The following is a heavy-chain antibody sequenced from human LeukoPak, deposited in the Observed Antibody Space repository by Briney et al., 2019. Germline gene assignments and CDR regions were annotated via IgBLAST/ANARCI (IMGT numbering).Heavy chain of an antibody. CDR3: ATPREDYGGPDLFDY. J-gene: IGHJ4*02. CDR1: GFTFSDYY. V-gene: IGHV3-11*04. Sequence: GGSLRLSCAASGFTFSDYYMSWIRQAPGKGLEWVSYISSSGSTIYYADSVKGRFTISRDNAKNSLYLQMNSLRAEDTAVYYCATPREDYGGPDLFDYWAREPWSPSPQ. D-gene: IGHD4-23*01. CDR2: ISSSGSTI.